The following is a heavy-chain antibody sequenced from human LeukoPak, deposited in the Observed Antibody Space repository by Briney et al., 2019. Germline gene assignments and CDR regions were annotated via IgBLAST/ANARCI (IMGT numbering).Heavy chain of an antibody. CDR1: GASISTYY. Sequence: SETLSLTCTVSGASISTYYWSWIRQPPGKGLEWIGYIYYSGSTNYNPSLQSRVTISVDTSKNQFSMKLSSVTAADTAVYYCARGSPSYTGSSWYYYYYMDVWGKGTTVTISS. V-gene: IGHV4-59*01. J-gene: IGHJ6*03. CDR3: ARGSPSYTGSSWYYYYYMDV. CDR2: IYYSGST. D-gene: IGHD1-26*01.